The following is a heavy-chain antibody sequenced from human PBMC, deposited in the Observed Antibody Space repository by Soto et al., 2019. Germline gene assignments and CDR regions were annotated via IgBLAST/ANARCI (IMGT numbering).Heavy chain of an antibody. J-gene: IGHJ5*02. D-gene: IGHD1-7*01. V-gene: IGHV1-46*02. CDR3: ARDLVPIWNYVGLAPGAQHWFDP. CDR1: GYTFNNYF. CDR2: ITPSSGST. Sequence: QVQLVQSGAEVRKPGASVKVSCKASGYTFNNYFMHWVRQAPAQGLEWMGVITPSSGSTTYAQRCQGRLTMTRDTSTSTGYMELRSRRSEDTAVYFCARDLVPIWNYVGLAPGAQHWFDPWGQGTLVTVSS.